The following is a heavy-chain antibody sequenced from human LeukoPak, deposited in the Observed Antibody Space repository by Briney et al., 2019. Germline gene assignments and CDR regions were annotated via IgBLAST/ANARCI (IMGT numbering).Heavy chain of an antibody. V-gene: IGHV4-4*07. CDR1: GGSISSFY. J-gene: IGHJ4*02. CDR3: AREAVVAATYDY. D-gene: IGHD2-15*01. Sequence: SETLSLTCTVSGGSISSFYWSWIRQPAGKGLEWIGRIYTSGNTNYNPSLKSRVTMSVDTSKNQFSLKLSSVTAADTAVYYCAREAVVAATYDYWGQGTLVTVSS. CDR2: IYTSGNT.